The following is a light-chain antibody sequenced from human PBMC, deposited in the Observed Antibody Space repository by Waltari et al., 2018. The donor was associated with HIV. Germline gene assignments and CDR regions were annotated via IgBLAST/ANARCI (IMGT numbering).Light chain of an antibody. CDR2: SND. Sequence: QSVLTQPPSASGTPGQRVTIPCSGSSSNIGSNTVNWYQQVPGTAPKLLNYSNDQRPSGVPDRFSGSKSGTSASLAISGLQSEDEADYYCAAWDDSLDGFVFGTGTKVTVL. CDR3: AAWDDSLDGFV. V-gene: IGLV1-44*01. CDR1: SSNIGSNT. J-gene: IGLJ1*01.